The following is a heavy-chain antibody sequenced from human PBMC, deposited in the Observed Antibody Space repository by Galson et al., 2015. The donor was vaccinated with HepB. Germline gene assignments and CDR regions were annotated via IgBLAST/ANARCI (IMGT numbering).Heavy chain of an antibody. J-gene: IGHJ6*02. V-gene: IGHV3-21*01. CDR2: INTGSSYT. CDR1: GFTFSIYS. D-gene: IGHD1-14*01. Sequence: SLRLSCASSGFTFSIYSMNWVRQAPGKGLEWVSSINTGSSYTYYADSLKGRFTISRDNAKNSLYLQMNSLRAEDTAIYYCARVGPEPRTLYYALDVWGQGTTVTVSS. CDR3: ARVGPEPRTLYYALDV.